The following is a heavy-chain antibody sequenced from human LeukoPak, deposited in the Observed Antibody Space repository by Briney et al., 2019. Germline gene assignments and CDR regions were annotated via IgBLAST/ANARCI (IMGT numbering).Heavy chain of an antibody. V-gene: IGHV3-21*01. Sequence: GGSLRLSCAASGFTFSSYSMNWVRQAPGKGLEWVSSISSSSSYIYYADSVKGRFTISRDNAKNSLYLQMNSLRAEDTAVYYCARDGYDYGDYFPFDYWGQGTLVTVSS. D-gene: IGHD4-17*01. CDR2: ISSSSSYI. CDR1: GFTFSSYS. J-gene: IGHJ4*02. CDR3: ARDGYDYGDYFPFDY.